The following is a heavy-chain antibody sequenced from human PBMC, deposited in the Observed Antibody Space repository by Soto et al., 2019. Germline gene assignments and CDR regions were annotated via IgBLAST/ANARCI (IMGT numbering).Heavy chain of an antibody. D-gene: IGHD5-12*01. CDR3: ARILWSGYGFADY. Sequence: QVQLQESGPGLVKPSQTLSLTCTVSGGSIRSGGYYWGWIRQHPGKGLESIGYIYYTGSTSYNPSLESRTTLSVDTSKNQFSLRLTSLTAADTAVYFCARILWSGYGFADYWGQGILVTVSS. CDR2: IYYTGST. J-gene: IGHJ4*02. V-gene: IGHV4-31*03. CDR1: GGSIRSGGYY.